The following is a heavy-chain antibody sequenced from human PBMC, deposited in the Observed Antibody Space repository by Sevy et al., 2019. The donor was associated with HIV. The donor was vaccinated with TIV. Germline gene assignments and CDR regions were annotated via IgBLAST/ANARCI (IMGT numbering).Heavy chain of an antibody. CDR2: IKEDGSGR. D-gene: IGHD6-6*01. CDR1: GFTFGSYW. Sequence: GGSLRLSCAASGFTFGSYWMTWVRQAPGKGLEWVANIKEDGSGRFYVDSVRGRFTVSRDNAKKTLYLQMNNLRGEDTALYYRARLYSSSSGRGLDNWGQGALVTVSS. J-gene: IGHJ4*02. CDR3: ARLYSSSSGRGLDN. V-gene: IGHV3-7*01.